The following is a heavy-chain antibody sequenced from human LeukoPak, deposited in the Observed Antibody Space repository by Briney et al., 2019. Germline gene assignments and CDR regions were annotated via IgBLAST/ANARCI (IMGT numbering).Heavy chain of an antibody. Sequence: ASVKVSCKASGYTFTNCDINWARQATGQGLEWMGWMNPNSGNTGYAQKFQGRVTMTRNTSIRTAYMELSSLRSEDTAVYYCARARGYSYGYEDYWGQGTLVTVSS. CDR3: ARARGYSYGYEDY. D-gene: IGHD5-18*01. CDR1: GYTFTNCD. CDR2: MNPNSGNT. J-gene: IGHJ4*02. V-gene: IGHV1-8*01.